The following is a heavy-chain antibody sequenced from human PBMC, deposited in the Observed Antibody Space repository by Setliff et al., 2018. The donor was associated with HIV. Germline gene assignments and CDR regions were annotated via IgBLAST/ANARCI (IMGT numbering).Heavy chain of an antibody. CDR2: IYYSGST. J-gene: IGHJ6*03. CDR3: ARHVHWSGPYYYNYYYIDV. V-gene: IGHV4-39*01. D-gene: IGHD3-3*01. Sequence: SETLSLTCNVSGDSISTGSYHWGWIWQPPGKGLEWIGSIYYSGSTAYNWSLKSRVTISVDSSKSQSSLRLRSVTAADTAVYYCARHVHWSGPYYYNYYYIDVWGQGATVTVSS. CDR1: GDSISTGSYH.